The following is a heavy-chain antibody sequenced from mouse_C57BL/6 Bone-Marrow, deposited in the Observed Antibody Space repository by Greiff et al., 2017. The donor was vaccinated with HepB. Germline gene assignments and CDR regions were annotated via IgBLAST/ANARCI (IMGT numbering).Heavy chain of an antibody. Sequence: QVQLQQSGAELVKPGASVKMSCKASGYTFTSYWITWVKQRPGQGLEWIGDIYPGSGSTNYNEKFKSKATLTVDTSSSTAYMQLSSLTSEDSAVYYCAQYDYDDYYAMDYWGQGTSVTVSS. V-gene: IGHV1-55*01. CDR1: GYTFTSYW. CDR3: AQYDYDDYYAMDY. CDR2: IYPGSGST. D-gene: IGHD2-4*01. J-gene: IGHJ4*01.